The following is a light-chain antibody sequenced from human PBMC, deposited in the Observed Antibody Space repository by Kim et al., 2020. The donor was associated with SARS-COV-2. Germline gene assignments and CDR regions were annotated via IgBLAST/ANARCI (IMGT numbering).Light chain of an antibody. CDR1: KLEDKF. CDR2: QDA. CDR3: QAWDSSTVV. J-gene: IGLJ2*01. V-gene: IGLV3-1*01. Sequence: SYELTQPPSVSVSPGQTASMTCSGEKLEDKFACWYQQKPGQSPVSVIYQDAKRPSGIPERFSGSNSGNTATLTISGAQAMDEADYYCQAWDSSTVVFGGGTKLTVL.